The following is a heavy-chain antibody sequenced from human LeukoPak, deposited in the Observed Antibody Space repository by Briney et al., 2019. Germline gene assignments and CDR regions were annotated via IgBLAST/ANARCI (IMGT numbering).Heavy chain of an antibody. V-gene: IGHV4-34*01. J-gene: IGHJ4*02. CDR2: INHSGST. CDR3: ARRAEYFDSSGYYGYYFDF. CDR1: GGSFSGYY. D-gene: IGHD3-22*01. Sequence: SETLSLTCAVYGGSFSGYYWSWIRQPPGKGLEWIGEINHSGSTNYNPSLKSRVTISVDTSKNQFSLKLTSVTAADTAVYYCARRAEYFDSSGYYGYYFDFWGQGTLVTLSS.